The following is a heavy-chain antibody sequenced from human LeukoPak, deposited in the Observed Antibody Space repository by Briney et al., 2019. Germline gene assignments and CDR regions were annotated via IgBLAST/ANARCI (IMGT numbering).Heavy chain of an antibody. Sequence: SETLSLTCTVSGASITGYCWSWIRQPPGKGLEWIGYIYDSGSTNYNPSLKSRATISVDTSKNQLSLNLSSVTAADTAVYYGARATWCNLPNFWGQGTLVTVSS. D-gene: IGHD2-8*02. V-gene: IGHV4-59*08. J-gene: IGHJ4*02. CDR2: IYDSGST. CDR1: GASITGYC. CDR3: ARATWCNLPNF.